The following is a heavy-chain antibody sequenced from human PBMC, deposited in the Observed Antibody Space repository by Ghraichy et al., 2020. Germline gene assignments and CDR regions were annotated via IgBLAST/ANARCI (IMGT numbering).Heavy chain of an antibody. V-gene: IGHV3-23*01. CDR1: GFTFSSHA. J-gene: IGHJ4*02. CDR3: ARSSSPVATSGGDY. D-gene: IGHD5-12*01. Sequence: GGSLRLSCVGSGFTFSSHAMTWVRQAPGKGLEFVSAISGSGGSTYYAVSVKGRFTITRDNSKNVMFLQMNNLRVEDTAVYYCARSSSPVATSGGDYGGQGPLVTVS. CDR2: ISGSGGST.